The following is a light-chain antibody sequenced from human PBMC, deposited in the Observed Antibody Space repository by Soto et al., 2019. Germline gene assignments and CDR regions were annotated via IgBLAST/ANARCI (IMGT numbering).Light chain of an antibody. J-gene: IGKJ1*01. Sequence: EIVMTQSPSTLSVSPGERATLSCRASETVGFTLAWYQQKPGQGPRLLIYGASTRAPGVPARFRGSGSVTEFTLTIDSLQPEDFAIYVCQQYSAWPPWTFGQVTKVDIK. CDR1: ETVGFT. CDR2: GAS. V-gene: IGKV3-15*01. CDR3: QQYSAWPPWT.